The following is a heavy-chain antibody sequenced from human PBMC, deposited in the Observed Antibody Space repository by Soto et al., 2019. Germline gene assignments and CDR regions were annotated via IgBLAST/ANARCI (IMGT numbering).Heavy chain of an antibody. D-gene: IGHD4-4*01. CDR3: AKDLHYSNGPSSFDY. Sequence: GGSLGLSCAASGFTLKSYAMSWVRQAPGKGLEWVPAISGSGGSTYYADSVKGRFTISRDNSKNTLYLQMNSLRAEDTAVYYCAKDLHYSNGPSSFDYWGQGTLVTVSS. J-gene: IGHJ4*02. V-gene: IGHV3-23*01. CDR2: ISGSGGST. CDR1: GFTLKSYA.